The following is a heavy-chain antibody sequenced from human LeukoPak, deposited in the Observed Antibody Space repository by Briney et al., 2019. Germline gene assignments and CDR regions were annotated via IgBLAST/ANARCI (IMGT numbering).Heavy chain of an antibody. CDR2: MNPNSGNT. Sequence: ASVKVSCKASGYTFTSYDINWVRQATGQGLEWMGWMNPNSGNTGYAQKLQGRVTMTTDTSTNTAYMELRSLRSDDTAVYYCARGRRYTVTTNLDYWGQGTLVTVSS. D-gene: IGHD4-17*01. CDR3: ARGRRYTVTTNLDY. J-gene: IGHJ4*02. CDR1: GYTFTSYD. V-gene: IGHV1-8*01.